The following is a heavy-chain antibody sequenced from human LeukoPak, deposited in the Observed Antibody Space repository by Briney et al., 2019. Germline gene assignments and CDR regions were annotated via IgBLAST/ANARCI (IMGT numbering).Heavy chain of an antibody. J-gene: IGHJ6*02. CDR2: VYYSGSA. D-gene: IGHD4-11*01. CDR3: ARDGSNWSNDYYHGVDV. Sequence: PSETLSLTCTVSGGSISGSTYYWSWIRQPPGKGLEWLGYVYYSGSATYNPSLKSRVTISVDTSKNQFSLRLSSVTAADTAVYYCARDGSNWSNDYYHGVDVWGQGTTVTVSS. CDR1: GGSISGSTYY. V-gene: IGHV4-61*01.